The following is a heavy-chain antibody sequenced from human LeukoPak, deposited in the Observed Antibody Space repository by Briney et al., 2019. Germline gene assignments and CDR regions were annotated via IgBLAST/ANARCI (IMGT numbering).Heavy chain of an antibody. V-gene: IGHV3-7*01. J-gene: IGHJ4*02. CDR1: GFTLSSYW. D-gene: IGHD6-13*01. Sequence: GGSLRLSCAASGFTLSSYWMSWVRQAPGKGLEWVANIKQDGSEKYYVDSVKGRFTISRDNAKNSLYLQMNSLRAEDTAVYYCARLLAAAGSSCGDYWGQGTLVTVSS. CDR2: IKQDGSEK. CDR3: ARLLAAAGSSCGDY.